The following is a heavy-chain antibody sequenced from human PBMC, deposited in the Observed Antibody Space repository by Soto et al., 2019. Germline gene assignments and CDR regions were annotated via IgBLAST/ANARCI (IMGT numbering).Heavy chain of an antibody. V-gene: IGHV4-34*01. CDR3: ARGRLGRLGVYGSTIRYRPGRWFDP. CDR1: GGSFSGYY. CDR2: INHSGST. D-gene: IGHD2-2*01. J-gene: IGHJ5*02. Sequence: KTSETLSLTCAVYGGSFSGYYWSWIRQPPGKGLEWIGEINHSGSTNYNPSLKSRVTISVDTSKNQFSLKLSSVTAAGTAVYYCARGRLGRLGVYGSTIRYRPGRWFDPWGQGTLGTVSS.